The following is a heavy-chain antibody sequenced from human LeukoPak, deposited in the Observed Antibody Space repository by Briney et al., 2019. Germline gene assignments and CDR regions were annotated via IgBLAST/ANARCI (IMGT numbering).Heavy chain of an antibody. J-gene: IGHJ4*02. Sequence: GGSLRLSCAASGFTVSSNYMSWVRQAPGKGLEWVSVIYSGGSTYYADSVKGRFTISRDNSKNTLYLQMNSLRAEDTAVYYCARGPVVPAAFFDYWGQGTLVTVTS. CDR1: GFTVSSNY. CDR2: IYSGGST. CDR3: ARGPVVPAAFFDY. D-gene: IGHD2-2*01. V-gene: IGHV3-66*01.